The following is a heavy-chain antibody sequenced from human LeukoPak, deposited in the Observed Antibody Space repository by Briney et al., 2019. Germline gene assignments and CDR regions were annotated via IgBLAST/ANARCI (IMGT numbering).Heavy chain of an antibody. V-gene: IGHV3-23*01. Sequence: GGSLRLSRAASGFTFSKNAMSWVRQAPREGLEWVSSLSGSCGDTYYADSVKGRFTISRDNSKNTVYLQMNSLRAEDTAVYYCAKDPYGTRYFDYWGQGTLVTVSS. D-gene: IGHD2-2*01. CDR3: AKDPYGTRYFDY. CDR1: GFTFSKNA. CDR2: LSGSCGDT. J-gene: IGHJ4*02.